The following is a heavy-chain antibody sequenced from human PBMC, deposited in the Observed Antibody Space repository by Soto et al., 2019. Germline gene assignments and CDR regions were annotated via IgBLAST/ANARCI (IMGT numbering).Heavy chain of an antibody. Sequence: QVQLVQSGAEVKKPGSSVKVSCKASGGTFSSYAISWVRQAPGQGLEWMGGIIPIFGTANYAQKFQGRVTITADESTSTAYMALSSLRSEGTAVYYCARWAHYARNLTNWFDPWGQGTLVTVSS. CDR1: GGTFSSYA. J-gene: IGHJ5*02. CDR2: IIPIFGTA. D-gene: IGHD4-17*01. CDR3: ARWAHYARNLTNWFDP. V-gene: IGHV1-69*01.